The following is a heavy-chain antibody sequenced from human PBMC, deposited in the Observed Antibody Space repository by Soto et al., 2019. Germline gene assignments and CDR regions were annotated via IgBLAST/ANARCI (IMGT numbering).Heavy chain of an antibody. Sequence: GGSLSLSCAASGFTFSSYSMNWVRQAPGKGLERVSVNSYDRSNKYYADYVKGRFTISRDNSKNTLFLQMNSLRAEDTAVYYCARAGQYQLPRTYYYYYGMDVWGQGTTVTVPS. D-gene: IGHD2-2*01. V-gene: IGHV3-33*08. CDR1: GFTFSSYS. CDR3: ARAGQYQLPRTYYYYYGMDV. CDR2: NSYDRSNK. J-gene: IGHJ6*02.